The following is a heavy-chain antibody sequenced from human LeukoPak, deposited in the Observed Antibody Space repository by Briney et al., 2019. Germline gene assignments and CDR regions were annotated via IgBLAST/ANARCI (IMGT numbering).Heavy chain of an antibody. CDR3: AGHEYYDSRGSHYYSYYYMDV. J-gene: IGHJ6*03. Sequence: SETLSLTCTVSGYSISGGYYWGWIRQSPGKGLQWIGSIYHSGSTYYNSSLKSRVTISVDTSKNQFSLKLSSVTAADTAVYYCAGHEYYDSRGSHYYSYYYMDVWGKGTTVTVSS. V-gene: IGHV4-38-2*02. D-gene: IGHD3-22*01. CDR1: GYSISGGYY. CDR2: IYHSGST.